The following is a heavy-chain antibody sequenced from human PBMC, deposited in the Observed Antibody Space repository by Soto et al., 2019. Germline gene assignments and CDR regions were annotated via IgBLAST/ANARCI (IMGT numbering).Heavy chain of an antibody. Sequence: EVQLVESGGGLVKPGGSLRLSCAASGFTFSNYAMTWVRQAPGKGLEWVSAITGSGGSTYYADSVKGRFTISRDNSKNTLYLQMNSLRAEDTAVYYCAKGHRYDILTGYYPDYWGQGTLVTVSS. V-gene: IGHV3-23*04. J-gene: IGHJ4*02. CDR1: GFTFSNYA. CDR3: AKGHRYDILTGYYPDY. CDR2: ITGSGGST. D-gene: IGHD3-9*01.